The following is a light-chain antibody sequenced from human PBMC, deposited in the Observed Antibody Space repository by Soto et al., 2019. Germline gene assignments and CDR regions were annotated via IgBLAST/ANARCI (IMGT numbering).Light chain of an antibody. CDR3: QQYYNWPLT. V-gene: IGKV3-15*01. CDR2: DAS. Sequence: EIVMTQSPATLSVSPGERATLSCRASQSVSSNLAWYQQKPGQAPRLVIYDASTRATGIPARFSGSGSGTEFTLTISSLQSEDFAVYYCQQYYNWPLTFGPGTKVDIK. CDR1: QSVSSN. J-gene: IGKJ3*01.